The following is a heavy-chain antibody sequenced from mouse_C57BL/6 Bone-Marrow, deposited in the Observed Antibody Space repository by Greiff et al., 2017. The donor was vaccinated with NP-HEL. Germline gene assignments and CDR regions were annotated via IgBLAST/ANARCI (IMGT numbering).Heavy chain of an antibody. V-gene: IGHV1-80*01. CDR1: GYEFSNYW. CDR2: IYPGDGDT. CDR3: ARGAY. Sequence: VQLQQSGAELVKPGASVKLSCKASGYEFSNYWLNWVKQRPGKGLEWIGQIYPGDGDTNYNGKFKDKATLTADKSSSTAYMQLSRLTSEDSAVYFCARGAYWGQGTLVTVSA. J-gene: IGHJ3*01.